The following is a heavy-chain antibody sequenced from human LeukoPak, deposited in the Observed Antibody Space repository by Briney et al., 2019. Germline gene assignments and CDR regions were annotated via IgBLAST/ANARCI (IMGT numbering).Heavy chain of an antibody. CDR3: ATDGGPYGSGTYFDY. V-gene: IGHV1-24*01. Sequence: ASVKVSCKVSGYTLTELSMHWVRQAPGKGLEWMGGFDPEDGETIYAQKFQGRVTMTEDTSTDTAYMELSSLRSEDTAVYYCATDGGPYGSGTYFDYWAREPWSPSPQ. J-gene: IGHJ4*02. CDR2: FDPEDGET. CDR1: GYTLTELS. D-gene: IGHD3-10*01.